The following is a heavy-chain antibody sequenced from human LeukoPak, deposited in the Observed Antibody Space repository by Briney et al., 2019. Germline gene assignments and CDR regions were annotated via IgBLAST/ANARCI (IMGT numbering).Heavy chain of an antibody. CDR2: ISSSGSTI. D-gene: IGHD2-8*01. V-gene: IGHV3-11*04. CDR1: GGSFSGYY. J-gene: IGHJ4*02. Sequence: KPSETLSLTCAVYGGSFSGYYWSWIRQAPGKGLEWVSYISSSGSTIYYADSVKGRFAISRDNAKNSLYLQMDSLRDEDTAVYYCARDLRGTLMVNKGDYWGQGTLVTVSS. CDR3: ARDLRGTLMVNKGDY.